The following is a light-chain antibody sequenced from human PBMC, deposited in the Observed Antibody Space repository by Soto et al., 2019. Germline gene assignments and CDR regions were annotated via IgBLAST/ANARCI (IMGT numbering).Light chain of an antibody. CDR3: QQYKNWPWT. CDR2: GTS. Sequence: ETVMTQSPATLSVSPGERVSLSCRASQSVSINLAWYRQKPGQAPSLLIYGTSTRATGIPARFSASGSGTEFTLTIDSLQSEDFAIYYCQQYKNWPWTFGQGTKVEIK. V-gene: IGKV3-15*01. CDR1: QSVSIN. J-gene: IGKJ1*01.